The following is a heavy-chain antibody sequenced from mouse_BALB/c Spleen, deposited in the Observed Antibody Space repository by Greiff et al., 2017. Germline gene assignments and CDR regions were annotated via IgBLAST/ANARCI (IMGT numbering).Heavy chain of an antibody. J-gene: IGHJ4*01. D-gene: IGHD1-1*01. CDR1: GFTFSSYA. V-gene: IGHV5-6-5*01. CDR2: ISSGGST. CDR3: ARSGDYYGSSLDYYAMDY. Sequence: EVQLVESGGGLVKPGGSLKLSCAASGFTFSSYAMSWVRQTPEKRLEWVASISSGGSTYYPDSVKGRFTISRDNARNILYLQMSSLRSEDTAMYYCARSGDYYGSSLDYYAMDYWGQGTSVTVSS.